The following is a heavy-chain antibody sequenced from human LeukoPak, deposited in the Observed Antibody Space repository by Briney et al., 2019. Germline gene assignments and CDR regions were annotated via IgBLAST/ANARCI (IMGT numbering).Heavy chain of an antibody. J-gene: IGHJ4*02. D-gene: IGHD3-16*02. CDR2: ICSSSSYI. CDR1: GFTFSSYS. Sequence: GGSLRLSCAASGFTFSSYSMNWVRQAPGKGLEWVSSICSSSSYIYYADSVKGRFTISRDNAKNSLYLQMNSLRAEDTAVYYCARDPEAYDYVWGSYRYYDYWGQGTLVTVSS. CDR3: ARDPEAYDYVWGSYRYYDY. V-gene: IGHV3-21*01.